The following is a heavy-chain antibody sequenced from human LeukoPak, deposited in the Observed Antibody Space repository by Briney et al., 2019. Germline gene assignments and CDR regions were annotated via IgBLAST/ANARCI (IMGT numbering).Heavy chain of an antibody. J-gene: IGHJ3*02. Sequence: PGGSLRLSCAASGFTVSSNYMSWVRQAPGKGLEWVSVIYSGGSTYYADSVKGRFTISRDNSKNTLYLQMNSLRAEDAAVYYCARRSGSYYDAFDIWGQGTMVTVSS. CDR3: ARRSGSYYDAFDI. V-gene: IGHV3-53*01. CDR1: GFTVSSNY. D-gene: IGHD1-26*01. CDR2: IYSGGST.